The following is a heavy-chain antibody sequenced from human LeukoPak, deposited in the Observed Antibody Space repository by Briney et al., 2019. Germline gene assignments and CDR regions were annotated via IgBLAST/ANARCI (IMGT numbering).Heavy chain of an antibody. CDR2: INHSGST. CDR3: ARQESGSSSVYFDY. CDR1: GGSFSGYY. J-gene: IGHJ4*02. D-gene: IGHD6-6*01. Sequence: SETLSLTCAVYGGSFSGYYWSWIRQPPGKGLKWIGEINHSGSTNYNPSLKSRVTISVDTSKNQFSLKLSSVTAADTAVYYCARQESGSSSVYFDYWGQGTLVTVSS. V-gene: IGHV4-34*01.